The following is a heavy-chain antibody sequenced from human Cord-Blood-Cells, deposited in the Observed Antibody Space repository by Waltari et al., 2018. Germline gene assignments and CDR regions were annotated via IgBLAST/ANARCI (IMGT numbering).Heavy chain of an antibody. CDR1: GFTFCTHA. V-gene: IGHV3-23*01. D-gene: IGHD3-9*01. CDR2: ISGSGGST. Sequence: EVQLLESGGGVVQPGGSLGLSCDASGFTFCTHAMRWGRQAPGKGLEWVSAISGSGGSTYYADSVKGRFTISRDNSKNTLYLQMNSLRAEDTAVYYCAKGLGPLDYWGQGTLVTVSS. CDR3: AKGLGPLDY. J-gene: IGHJ4*02.